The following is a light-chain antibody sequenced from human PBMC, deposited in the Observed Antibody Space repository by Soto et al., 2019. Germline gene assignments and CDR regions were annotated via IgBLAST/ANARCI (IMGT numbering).Light chain of an antibody. CDR3: QQYNNWPPVYT. J-gene: IGKJ2*01. CDR1: QSVSSN. V-gene: IGKV3-15*01. Sequence: EIVMTQSPVTLSVSPGERDTLSCRASQSVSSNLAWYQQKPGQAPRLLIYGASTRATSIPARFSGSGSGTEFTLTISSLQSEDFAVYYCQQYNNWPPVYTFGQGTKLEIK. CDR2: GAS.